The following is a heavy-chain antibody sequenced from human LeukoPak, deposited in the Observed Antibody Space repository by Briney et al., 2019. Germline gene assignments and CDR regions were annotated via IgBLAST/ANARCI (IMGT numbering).Heavy chain of an antibody. CDR2: ISSSSSYI. CDR3: ARAEDSSSSDPYYYYYYMDV. Sequence: GGSLRLSCAASGFTVSSNYINWVRQAPGKGLEWVSSISSSSSYIYYADSVKGRFTISRDNAKNSLYLQMNSLRAEDTAVYYCARAEDSSSSDPYYYYYYMDVWGKGTTVTVSS. J-gene: IGHJ6*03. V-gene: IGHV3-21*01. CDR1: GFTVSSNY. D-gene: IGHD6-6*01.